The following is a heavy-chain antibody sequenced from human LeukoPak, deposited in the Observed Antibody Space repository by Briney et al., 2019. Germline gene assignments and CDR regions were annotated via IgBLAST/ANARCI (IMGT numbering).Heavy chain of an antibody. D-gene: IGHD3-10*01. CDR2: IYYSGST. CDR1: GYSINNYY. Sequence: PETLSLTCTVSGYSINNYYWSWIRQPPGKGLEWIGYIYYSGSTNYNPSLKSRVTISVDTSKNQFSLKLSSVTAADTAVYYCARDSPITMVRGPNWYFDLWGRGTLVTVSS. CDR3: ARDSPITMVRGPNWYFDL. V-gene: IGHV4-59*01. J-gene: IGHJ2*01.